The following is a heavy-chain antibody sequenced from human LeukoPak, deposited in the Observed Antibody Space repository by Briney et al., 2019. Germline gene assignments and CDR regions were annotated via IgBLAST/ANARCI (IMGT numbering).Heavy chain of an antibody. Sequence: PSETLSLNCTVSGGTISTYYWSWIRQPPGKGLEGIGYTYYSGSTNYNPSLNSRVTISVDTSKNQFSLKLSSVTAADTAVYYYARGLRCRYYLGGYYYYCMDLWGKGTTVTVSS. V-gene: IGHV4-59*01. CDR2: TYYSGST. J-gene: IGHJ6*03. CDR3: ARGLRCRYYLGGYYYYCMDL. CDR1: GGTISTYY. D-gene: IGHD3-16*01.